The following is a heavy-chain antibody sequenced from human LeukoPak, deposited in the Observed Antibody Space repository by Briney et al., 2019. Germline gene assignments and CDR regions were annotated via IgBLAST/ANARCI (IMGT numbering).Heavy chain of an antibody. V-gene: IGHV3-11*01. CDR2: IRSRGSTI. J-gene: IGHJ6*02. D-gene: IGHD2-2*01. CDR3: ARHLSEGYSSSTSCPNSSYGMDL. CDR1: GFTFSDYY. Sequence: PGGSLRFSGAACGFTFSDYYMSGIRQARGKGVEGVSYIRSRGSTIYYAASVKVRFTISTDNAKNSLYLQMNSLRAEDTAVYYCARHLSEGYSSSTSCPNSSYGMDLWGQGPTVPVSS.